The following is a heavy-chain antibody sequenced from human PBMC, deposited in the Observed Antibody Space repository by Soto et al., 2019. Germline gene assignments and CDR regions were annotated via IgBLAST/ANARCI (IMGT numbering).Heavy chain of an antibody. J-gene: IGHJ3*02. CDR1: EFTLSSHW. Sequence: PGGSLRLSCAASEFTLSSHWMHWVRQAPGKGLEWVSRINNDGSSTHYADSVKGRFTISRDNAKNTLYLQMSSLRAEDTAMYYGARGNGNWRNAFEIWGQGTMVTVSS. CDR3: ARGNGNWRNAFEI. CDR2: INNDGSST. V-gene: IGHV3-74*01. D-gene: IGHD1-1*01.